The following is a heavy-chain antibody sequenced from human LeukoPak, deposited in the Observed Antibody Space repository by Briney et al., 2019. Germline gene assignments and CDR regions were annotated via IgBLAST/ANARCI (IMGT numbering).Heavy chain of an antibody. Sequence: GASVKVSCKASGYTFTSYGISWVRQARAQGLEWMGWISAYNGNTNYAQKLQGRVTMTTDTSTSTAYMELRSLRSDDTAVYYCARDGDYYDSSGYQNYWGQGTLVTVSS. V-gene: IGHV1-18*01. D-gene: IGHD3-22*01. CDR3: ARDGDYYDSSGYQNY. CDR1: GYTFTSYG. J-gene: IGHJ4*02. CDR2: ISAYNGNT.